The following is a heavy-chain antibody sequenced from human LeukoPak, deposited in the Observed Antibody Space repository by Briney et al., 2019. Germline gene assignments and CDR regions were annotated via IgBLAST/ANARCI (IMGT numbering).Heavy chain of an antibody. CDR1: GYTFTSYY. J-gene: IGHJ4*02. D-gene: IGHD3-9*01. CDR2: INPSGGST. Sequence: ASVKVSCKASGYTFTSYYMHWVRQAPGQGLEWMGIINPSGGSTSYAQKFQGRVTMTRDTSTSTVYMELSSLRSEDTAVYYCASGVYDILTGYALDYWGQGTLVTVSS. CDR3: ASGVYDILTGYALDY. V-gene: IGHV1-46*01.